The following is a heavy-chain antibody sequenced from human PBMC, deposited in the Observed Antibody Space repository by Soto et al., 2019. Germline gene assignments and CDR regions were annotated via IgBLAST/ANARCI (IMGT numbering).Heavy chain of an antibody. V-gene: IGHV3-73*01. Sequence: GGSLRLSCAASGFTFSGSAMHWVRQASGKGLEWVGRIRSKANSYATAYAASVKGRFTISRDDSKNTAYLQMNSLKTEDTAVYYCTRHYDDYYYYYGMDVWGQGTTVTVSS. CDR1: GFTFSGSA. D-gene: IGHD5-12*01. J-gene: IGHJ6*02. CDR3: TRHYDDYYYYYGMDV. CDR2: IRSKANSYAT.